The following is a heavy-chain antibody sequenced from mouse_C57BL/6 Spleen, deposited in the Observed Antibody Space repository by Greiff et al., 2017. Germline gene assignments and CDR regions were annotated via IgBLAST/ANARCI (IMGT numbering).Heavy chain of an antibody. CDR2: IYPGSGST. J-gene: IGHJ2*01. CDR1: GYTFTSYW. Sequence: VQLKQPGAELVKPGASVKMSCKASGYTFTSYWITWVKQRPGQGLEWIGDIYPGSGSTNYNEKFKSKATLTVDTSSSTAYMQLSSLTSEDSAVYYCASGTTVVEGYYFDYWGQGTTLTVSS. D-gene: IGHD1-1*01. V-gene: IGHV1-55*01. CDR3: ASGTTVVEGYYFDY.